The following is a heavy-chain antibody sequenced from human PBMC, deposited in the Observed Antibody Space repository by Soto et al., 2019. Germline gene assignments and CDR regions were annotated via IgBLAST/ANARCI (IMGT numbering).Heavy chain of an antibody. CDR1: GGSVSSGSYY. D-gene: IGHD2-2*01. Sequence: TSETLSLTCTVSGGSVSSGSYYWSWIRQPPGKGLEWIGYIYYSGSTNYNPSLKSRVTISVDTSKNQFSLKVSSVTAADTAVYYCARDSGIVVEPADMRYYYYGMDVWGQGTMVTVSS. J-gene: IGHJ6*02. CDR2: IYYSGST. V-gene: IGHV4-61*01. CDR3: ARDSGIVVEPADMRYYYYGMDV.